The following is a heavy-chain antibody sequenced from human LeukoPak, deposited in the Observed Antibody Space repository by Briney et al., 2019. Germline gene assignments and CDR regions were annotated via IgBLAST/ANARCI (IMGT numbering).Heavy chain of an antibody. J-gene: IGHJ6*02. CDR3: ARDVDTAMVTRYYYYGMDV. D-gene: IGHD5-18*01. CDR1: GYTFTSYY. V-gene: IGHV1-46*01. CDR2: INPSGGST. Sequence: ASVKVSCKASGYTFTSYYMHWVRQAPGQGLEWMGIINPSGGSTSYAQKFQGRVTMTRDTSTSTVYMELRSLRSDDTAVYYCARDVDTAMVTRYYYYGMDVWGQGTTVTVSS.